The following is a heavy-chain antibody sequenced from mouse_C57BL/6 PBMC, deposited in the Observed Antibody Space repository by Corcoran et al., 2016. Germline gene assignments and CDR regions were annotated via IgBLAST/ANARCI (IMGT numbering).Heavy chain of an antibody. D-gene: IGHD1-1*01. CDR3: ARSYYYGSSYYFDY. CDR1: GYTFTDYY. Sequence: EVQLQQSGPELVKPGASVKISCKASGYTFTDYYMNWVKQSHGKSLEWIGDINPNNGGTSYNQKFKGKATLTVDKSSSTAYMELRSLTSEDSVVYYCARSYYYGSSYYFDYWGQGTTLTVSS. V-gene: IGHV1-26*01. J-gene: IGHJ2*01. CDR2: INPNNGGT.